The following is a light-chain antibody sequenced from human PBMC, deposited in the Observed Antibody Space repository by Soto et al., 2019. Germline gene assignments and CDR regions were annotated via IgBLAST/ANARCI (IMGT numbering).Light chain of an antibody. CDR2: KDT. CDR1: ELPKQY. Sequence: SYELTQPPSVSVSPGQTARITCSGDELPKQYAYWYQQKPGQAPVLVIFKDTERPSGIPERFSGSISGTTVTLTIRGVQAEDEADYYCQSADSTGAYQHVFGTGTKVTVL. V-gene: IGLV3-25*03. CDR3: QSADSTGAYQHV. J-gene: IGLJ1*01.